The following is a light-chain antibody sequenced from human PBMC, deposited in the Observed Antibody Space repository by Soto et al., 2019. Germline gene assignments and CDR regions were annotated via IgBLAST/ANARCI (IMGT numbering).Light chain of an antibody. CDR2: DVS. J-gene: IGLJ1*01. CDR3: CSFAGSYTLYV. CDR1: SSDVGGYSY. V-gene: IGLV2-11*01. Sequence: QSVLTQPSSVSGSPGQSVTISCTGTSSDVGGYSYVSWFQQHPGKAPKLMIYDVSKRPSGVPDRFSGSKSGNTASLTISGLQAEDEADYYCCSFAGSYTLYVFGTGTKLTVL.